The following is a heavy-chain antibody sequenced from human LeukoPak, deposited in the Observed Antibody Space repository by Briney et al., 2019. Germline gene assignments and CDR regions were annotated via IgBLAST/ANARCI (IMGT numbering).Heavy chain of an antibody. CDR2: IRSKAYGGTT. Sequence: GRSLRLSCTASRFTFDEYAMSWVRQAPGKGLEWVGFIRSKAYGGTTEYAASVKGRFTISRDDSKSIAYLQMNSRKTEDTAVYYCTRSYYYDSSGYYSLAGYWGQGTLVTVSS. V-gene: IGHV3-49*04. CDR3: TRSYYYDSSGYYSLAGY. D-gene: IGHD3-22*01. J-gene: IGHJ4*02. CDR1: RFTFDEYA.